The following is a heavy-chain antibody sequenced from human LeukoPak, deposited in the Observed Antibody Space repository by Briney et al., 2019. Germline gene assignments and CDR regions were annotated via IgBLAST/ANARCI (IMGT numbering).Heavy chain of an antibody. V-gene: IGHV4-61*02. CDR1: GGSINSGSYL. J-gene: IGHJ4*02. CDR3: GRSNSGSYRELDY. CDR2: IYTSGTT. D-gene: IGHD1-26*01. Sequence: PSQTLSLTCTVSGGSINSGSYLGRLIRHPAGRGQEFIGRIYTSGTTNYNFSLMSGATISIHTAKNQFSLKLSSVTAADTAVYYCGRSNSGSYRELDYWGQGALVTVSS.